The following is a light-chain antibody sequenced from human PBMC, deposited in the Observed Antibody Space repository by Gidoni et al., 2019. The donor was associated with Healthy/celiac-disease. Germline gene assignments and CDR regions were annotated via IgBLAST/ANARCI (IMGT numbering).Light chain of an antibody. Sequence: EIVLTQSPGTLSLSPGERATLSCRASQSVSSSYLAWYQQKPGQAPRLLIYGASSSATGIPDRFSGSGSGTDFTLTISRLEPEDFAVYYCQQYGSSPPWTFXXXAKVEIQ. CDR3: QQYGSSPPWT. V-gene: IGKV3-20*01. CDR2: GAS. J-gene: IGKJ1*01. CDR1: QSVSSSY.